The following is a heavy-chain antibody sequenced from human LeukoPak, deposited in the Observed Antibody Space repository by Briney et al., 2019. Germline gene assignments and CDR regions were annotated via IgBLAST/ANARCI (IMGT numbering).Heavy chain of an antibody. D-gene: IGHD6-19*01. Sequence: SETLSLTCTVSGGSISSYYWTWVRQPPGKGLEWIGYIYYSGNTNYNPSPKSRVPISVDPSKNQFSLKLSSVTAADTAIYYCARRIDSRGWYRDDYWGQGTLVTVSS. CDR2: IYYSGNT. CDR3: ARRIDSRGWYRDDY. CDR1: GGSISSYY. V-gene: IGHV4-59*08. J-gene: IGHJ4*02.